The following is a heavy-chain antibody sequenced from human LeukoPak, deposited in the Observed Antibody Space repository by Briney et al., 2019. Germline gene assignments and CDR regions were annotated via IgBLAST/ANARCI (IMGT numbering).Heavy chain of an antibody. J-gene: IGHJ4*02. V-gene: IGHV1-3*01. CDR1: GYTFTSYA. CDR2: INAGNGNT. Sequence: ASVKVSCKASGYTFTSYAMHWVRQAPGQRLEWMGWINAGNGNTKYSQKFQGRVTITRDTSASTAYMELSSLRSEDTAVYYCARENQVATITAGYYFDYWGQGTLVTVSS. CDR3: ARENQVATITAGYYFDY. D-gene: IGHD5-12*01.